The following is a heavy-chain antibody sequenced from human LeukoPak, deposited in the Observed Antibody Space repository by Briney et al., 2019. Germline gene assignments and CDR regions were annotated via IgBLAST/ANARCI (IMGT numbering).Heavy chain of an antibody. CDR2: ISGSGGST. CDR3: AKDPLYGDYVFWYFDL. J-gene: IGHJ2*01. CDR1: GFTFSSYA. Sequence: PGGSLRLSCAASGFTFSSYAMSWVRQAPGKGLGWVSAISGSGGSTYYADSVKGRFTISRDNSKNTLYVQMNSLRAEDTAVYYCAKDPLYGDYVFWYFDLWGRGTLVTVSS. V-gene: IGHV3-23*01. D-gene: IGHD4-17*01.